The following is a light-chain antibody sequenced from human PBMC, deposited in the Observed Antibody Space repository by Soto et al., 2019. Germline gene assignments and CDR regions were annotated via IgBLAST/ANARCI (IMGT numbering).Light chain of an antibody. CDR2: DAS. Sequence: IKLSQSASSLPASLGDSVTITCRASQRVXSDLNWCQPKPGEAPKVLTYDASSLQSGGPSRXSGSGSGTEFTRTISRLQPYDCVTYYWQQSYMSTWTFGQGTKVDIK. CDR1: QRVXSD. V-gene: IGKV1-39*01. J-gene: IGKJ1*01. CDR3: QQSYMSTWT.